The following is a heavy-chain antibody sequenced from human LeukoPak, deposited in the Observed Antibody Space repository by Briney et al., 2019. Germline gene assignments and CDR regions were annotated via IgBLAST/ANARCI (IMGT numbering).Heavy chain of an antibody. D-gene: IGHD6-19*01. V-gene: IGHV1-2*02. Sequence: SVKVSCKASGYTFTGHYMHWVRQAPGQGLEWMGRIDINSGGTTFAQHFQGRVTLTRDTSISAGYMELSGLTSDDTAVYYCATNRIGSSFDYWGQGTLVSVSS. CDR3: ATNRIGSSFDY. CDR2: IDINSGGT. CDR1: GYTFTGHY. J-gene: IGHJ4*02.